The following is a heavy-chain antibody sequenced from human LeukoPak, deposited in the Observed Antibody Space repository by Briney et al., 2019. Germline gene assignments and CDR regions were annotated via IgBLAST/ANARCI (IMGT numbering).Heavy chain of an antibody. V-gene: IGHV1-69*13. J-gene: IGHJ4*02. CDR2: IIPIFGTA. Sequence: SVKVSCKASGGTFSSYAISWVRQAPGQGLEWMGGIIPIFGTANYAQKFQGRVTITADESTSTAYMELSSLRSEDTAVYYCAREPYYYGSGMGPQQYWGQGTLVTVSS. CDR3: AREPYYYGSGMGPQQY. D-gene: IGHD3-10*01. CDR1: GGTFSSYA.